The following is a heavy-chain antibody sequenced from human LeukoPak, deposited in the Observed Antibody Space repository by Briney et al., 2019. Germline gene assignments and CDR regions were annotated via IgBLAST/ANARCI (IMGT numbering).Heavy chain of an antibody. CDR1: GFSFSTNW. V-gene: IGHV3-7*01. D-gene: IGHD3-22*01. CDR2: IRGDGSAK. J-gene: IGHJ4*02. CDR3: ASSHDSSGND. Sequence: GGSLRLSCAASGFSFSTNWMAWVRQAPGKGLEWVGYIRGDGSAKFYGGSVKGRFTISRDNSQNTLYLQMDSLRPEDTAVYYCASSHDSSGNDWGQGTLVTVSS.